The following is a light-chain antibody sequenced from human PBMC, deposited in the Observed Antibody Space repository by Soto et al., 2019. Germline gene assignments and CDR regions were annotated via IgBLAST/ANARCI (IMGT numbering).Light chain of an antibody. CDR2: SNT. V-gene: IGLV1-40*01. J-gene: IGLJ1*01. CDR3: PSYDSSLSGSV. Sequence: SVLTQPPSVSGAPGQRVTISCTGSSSNIGSGYDVHWYQQLPGTAPKLLIYSNTNRPSGVPDRFSGSRSGTSASLAITGLQAEDEADYYCPSYDSSLSGSVFGTGTKVTVL. CDR1: SSNIGSGYD.